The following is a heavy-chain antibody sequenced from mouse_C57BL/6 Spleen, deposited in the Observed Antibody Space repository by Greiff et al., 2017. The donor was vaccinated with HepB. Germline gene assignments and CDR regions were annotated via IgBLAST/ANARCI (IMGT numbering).Heavy chain of an antibody. CDR2: IYPGSGST. CDR1: GYTFTSYW. CDR3: AREGGFDV. V-gene: IGHV1-55*01. Sequence: QVHVKQPGAELVKPGASVKMSCKASGYTFTSYWITWVKQRPGQGLEWIGDIYPGSGSTNYNEKFKSKATLTVDTSSSTAYMQLSSLTSEDSAVYYCAREGGFDVWGTGTTVTVSS. J-gene: IGHJ1*03.